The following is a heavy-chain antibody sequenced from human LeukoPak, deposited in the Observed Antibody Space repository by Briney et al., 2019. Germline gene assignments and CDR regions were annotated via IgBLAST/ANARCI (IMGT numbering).Heavy chain of an antibody. J-gene: IGHJ3*02. Sequence: SETLALTCTVSGGSISSYYWSWIRQPPGKGLEWIGYIYYSGSTNYNPSLKSRITISVDTSKNQFSLKLSSVTAADTAVYYCARPATIGLGAFDIWGQGTMVTVSS. CDR3: ARPATIGLGAFDI. CDR2: IYYSGST. V-gene: IGHV4-59*01. CDR1: GGSISSYY. D-gene: IGHD1-26*01.